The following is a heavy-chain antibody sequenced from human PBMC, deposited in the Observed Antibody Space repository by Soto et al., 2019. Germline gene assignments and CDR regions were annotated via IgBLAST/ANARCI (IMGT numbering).Heavy chain of an antibody. Sequence: QVQLVQSGAEVRKPGSSVKVSCQASRNTFSIFAFSWVRQAPGQDLQFVGGIVPLSGTAKSAQEFQDRVTLTADESTSTIYLELRTLQSDDTAIFYCASGVAEDRFEFWGQGTLLTVSS. CDR2: IVPLSGTA. CDR3: ASGVAEDRFEF. D-gene: IGHD2-8*01. V-gene: IGHV1-69*01. J-gene: IGHJ1*01. CDR1: RNTFSIFA.